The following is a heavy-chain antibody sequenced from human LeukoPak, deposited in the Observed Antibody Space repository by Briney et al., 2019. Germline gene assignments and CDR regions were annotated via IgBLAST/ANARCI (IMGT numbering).Heavy chain of an antibody. V-gene: IGHV3-33*01. CDR3: ARELYYYDSSGYYW. D-gene: IGHD3-22*01. CDR2: IWYDGSNK. J-gene: IGHJ4*02. CDR1: GFTFSSYG. Sequence: GRSLRLSCAASGFTFSSYGMHWVRQAPGKGLGWVAVIWYDGSNKYYADSVKGGFTISRDNSKNRLYLQMNSLRAEDTAVYYCARELYYYDSSGYYWWGQGTLVTVSS.